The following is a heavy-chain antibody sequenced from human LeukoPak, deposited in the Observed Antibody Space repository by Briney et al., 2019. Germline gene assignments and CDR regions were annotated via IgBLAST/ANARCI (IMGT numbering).Heavy chain of an antibody. CDR2: IYTSGST. J-gene: IGHJ4*02. Sequence: SETLSLTCTVSGGSISSGSYYWSWIRQPAGKGLEWIGRIYTSGSTNYNPSLKSRVTISVDTSKNQFSLKLSSVTAADTAVYYCARDWALMVRGIDYWGQGTLVTVSS. CDR1: GGSISSGSYY. CDR3: ARDWALMVRGIDY. V-gene: IGHV4-61*02. D-gene: IGHD3-10*01.